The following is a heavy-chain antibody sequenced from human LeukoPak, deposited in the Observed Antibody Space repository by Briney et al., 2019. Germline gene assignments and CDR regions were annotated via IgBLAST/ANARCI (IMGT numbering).Heavy chain of an antibody. CDR2: ISYDGSNK. D-gene: IGHD1-26*01. J-gene: IGHJ3*02. CDR3: ARAGARTAI. V-gene: IGHV3-30*19. CDR1: GFTFSSYG. Sequence: GGSLRLSCAASGFTFSSYGMHWVRQAPGKGLEWVAVISYDGSNKYYADSVKGRFTISRDNSKNTLYLQMNSLRAEDTAVYYCARAGARTAIWGQGTMVTVSS.